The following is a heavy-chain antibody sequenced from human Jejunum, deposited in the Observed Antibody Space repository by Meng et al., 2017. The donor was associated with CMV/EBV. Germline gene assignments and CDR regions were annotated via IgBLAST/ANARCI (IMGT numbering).Heavy chain of an antibody. CDR3: ARDPYSGTYSVDY. CDR1: GGSISSTNW. J-gene: IGHJ4*02. D-gene: IGHD1-26*01. Sequence: AVSGGSISSTNWWYWVRQPPGKGLEWIGEIHHDAGNNYNPSLKSRVTISIDKSKNQFSLNLTSVTAADTAVYYCARDPYSGTYSVDYWGQGTLVTVSS. CDR2: IHHDAGN. V-gene: IGHV4-4*02.